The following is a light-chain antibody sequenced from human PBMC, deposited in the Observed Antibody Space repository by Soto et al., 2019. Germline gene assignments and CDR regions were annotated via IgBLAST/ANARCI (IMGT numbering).Light chain of an antibody. CDR1: QDISDY. CDR3: QKYDRAPWT. CDR2: GAS. J-gene: IGKJ1*01. V-gene: IGKV1-27*01. Sequence: DIQMTQSPSSLSASVGDRVTITCRASQDISDYLAWYQQKPGKIPKILIYGASTLQSGVPSRFSGSGSGTDFTLTIRSLQPEDIATYYCQKYDRAPWTFGQGTKVEVK.